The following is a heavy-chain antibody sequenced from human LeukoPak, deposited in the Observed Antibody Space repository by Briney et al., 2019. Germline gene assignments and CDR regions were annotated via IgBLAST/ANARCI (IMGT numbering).Heavy chain of an antibody. J-gene: IGHJ5*02. CDR2: IRGNGRYV. V-gene: IGHV3-21*04. Sequence: GGSLRLSCAASGFTFSTHSMHWVRQAPGKGLEWVSSIRGNGRYVFYTDSVKGRFTISRDNSKNTLYLQMNSLRAEDTAVYYCARASAWGWFDPWGQGTLVTVSS. CDR3: ARASAWGWFDP. CDR1: GFTFSTHS. D-gene: IGHD3-16*01.